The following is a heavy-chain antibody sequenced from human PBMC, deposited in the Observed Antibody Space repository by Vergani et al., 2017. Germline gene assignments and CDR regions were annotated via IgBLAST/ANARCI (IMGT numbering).Heavy chain of an antibody. CDR3: ARALKLRYSPFGDYYYYGMDV. CDR2: IYHSGRT. D-gene: IGHD3-9*01. Sequence: QVQLQESGPGLVKPPGTLSLTCAVSGGSISSSNWWSWVRQPPGKGLEWIGEIYHSGRTNYNPSLKSRVTISVDKSKNQFSLKLSSGTAADTAVYYCARALKLRYSPFGDYYYYGMDVWGQGTTVAVSS. CDR1: GGSISSSNW. V-gene: IGHV4-4*03. J-gene: IGHJ6*02.